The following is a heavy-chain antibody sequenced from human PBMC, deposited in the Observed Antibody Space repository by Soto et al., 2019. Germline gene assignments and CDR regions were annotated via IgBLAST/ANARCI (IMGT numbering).Heavy chain of an antibody. D-gene: IGHD5-12*01. CDR2: ISSDGSNK. CDR1: GFTFSSYG. V-gene: IGHV3-30*18. Sequence: QVQLVESGGGVVQPGRSLRLSCAASGFTFSSYGMHWVRQAPGNGLEWVAVISSDGSNKYYADTVKGRFTISRDNSKNTLFLQMNSLKTEDTAVDYCAKFRDVAYCGQGTLVTVSS. CDR3: AKFRDVAY. J-gene: IGHJ4*02.